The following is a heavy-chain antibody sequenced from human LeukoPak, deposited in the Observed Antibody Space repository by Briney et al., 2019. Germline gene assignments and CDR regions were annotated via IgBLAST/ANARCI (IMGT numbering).Heavy chain of an antibody. CDR3: ARGPLSKRNWFDP. Sequence: ASVKVSCKASGYTFTSYDINWVRQATGQGLEWMGWVNPNSGNTGYAQKFQGRVTMTRNTSISTAYMELSSLRSEDTAVYYCARGPLSKRNWFDPWGQGTLATVSS. CDR2: VNPNSGNT. J-gene: IGHJ5*02. V-gene: IGHV1-8*01. CDR1: GYTFTSYD. D-gene: IGHD2/OR15-2a*01.